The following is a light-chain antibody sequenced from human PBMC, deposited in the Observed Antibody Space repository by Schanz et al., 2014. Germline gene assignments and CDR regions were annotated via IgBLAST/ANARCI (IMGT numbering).Light chain of an antibody. CDR3: QQYNSYSPNT. Sequence: EIVLTQSPGTLSLSPGERATLSCRASQSVSSIDLAWYQQKPGQAPNVLIYGASRRATGIPDRFSGSGSGTDFTLTISSLQPDDFATYYCQQYNSYSPNTFVPGTKLEIK. V-gene: IGKV3-20*01. CDR1: QSVSSID. J-gene: IGKJ2*01. CDR2: GAS.